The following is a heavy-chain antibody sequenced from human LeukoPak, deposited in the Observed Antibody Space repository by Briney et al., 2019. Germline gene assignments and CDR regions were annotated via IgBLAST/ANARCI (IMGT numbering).Heavy chain of an antibody. Sequence: GGSLRLSCAASGFTFSRYSMDWVRQAPGKGLEWVSSITSSSDYIQYADSVRGRFTLSRDNAKNPLYLQMNSLRAEDTAVYYCALTGINDAFDIWGHGTMVTVSS. CDR1: GFTFSRYS. CDR3: ALTGINDAFDI. CDR2: ITSSSDYI. V-gene: IGHV3-21*01. J-gene: IGHJ3*02. D-gene: IGHD1-1*01.